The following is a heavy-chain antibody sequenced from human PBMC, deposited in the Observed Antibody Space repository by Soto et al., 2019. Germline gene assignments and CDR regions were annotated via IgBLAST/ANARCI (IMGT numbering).Heavy chain of an antibody. CDR1: AFTFSSYA. J-gene: IGHJ4*02. Sequence: EVQLLESGGGFVQPGGSLRLSCAASAFTFSSYAMTWVRQAPGKGLEWVAFISGDGYKIYYAASVRGRFTISRDNSNNTLYLEMNSLRAEDTAVYYCAKDGTYSSSWPYYFDYWGQGALVTVSS. D-gene: IGHD6-13*01. CDR2: ISGDGYKI. V-gene: IGHV3-23*01. CDR3: AKDGTYSSSWPYYFDY.